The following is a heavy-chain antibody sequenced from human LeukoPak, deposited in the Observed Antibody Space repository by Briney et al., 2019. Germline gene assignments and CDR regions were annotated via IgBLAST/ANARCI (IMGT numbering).Heavy chain of an antibody. CDR2: ISGSGGST. CDR1: GFTFSSYA. Sequence: PGGSLRLSCAASGFTFSSYAMSWVRQAPGKGLEWVSAISGSGGSTYYADSVKGRFTISRDNSKNTLYLQMNSLRAEDTAVYYCASPDDCSGGSCYFDYWGQGTLVTVSS. V-gene: IGHV3-23*01. J-gene: IGHJ4*02. CDR3: ASPDDCSGGSCYFDY. D-gene: IGHD2-15*01.